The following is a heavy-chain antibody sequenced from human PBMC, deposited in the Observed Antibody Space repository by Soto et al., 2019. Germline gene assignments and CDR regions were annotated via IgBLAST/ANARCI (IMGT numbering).Heavy chain of an antibody. CDR2: ISYSGST. Sequence: QVQLQESGPGLVKPSETLSLTCTVSGASISSYYWNWIRQPPGKGLEWIGYISYSGSTNYNSSLKSRVTISVDTSKNQISLKLTSVTAADTAVYYCARRGSDWEFDYWGQGTLLTVSS. J-gene: IGHJ4*02. D-gene: IGHD6-19*01. CDR1: GASISSYY. V-gene: IGHV4-59*01. CDR3: ARRGSDWEFDY.